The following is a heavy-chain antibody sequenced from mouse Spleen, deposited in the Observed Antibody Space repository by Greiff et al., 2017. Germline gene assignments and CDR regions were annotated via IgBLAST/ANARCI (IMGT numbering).Heavy chain of an antibody. D-gene: IGHD2-14*01. CDR3: ARRVRYAMDY. CDR2: ISYDGSN. Sequence: VQRQQSGPGLVKPSQSLSLTCSVTGYSITSGYYWNWIRQFPGNKLEWMGYISYDGSNNYNPSLKNRISITRDTSKNQFFLKLNSVTTEDTATYYCARRVRYAMDYWGQGTSVTVSS. V-gene: IGHV3-6*01. CDR1: GYSITSGYY. J-gene: IGHJ4*01.